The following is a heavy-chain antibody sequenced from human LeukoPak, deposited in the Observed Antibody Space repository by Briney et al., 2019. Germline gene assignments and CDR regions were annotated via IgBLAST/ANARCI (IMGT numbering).Heavy chain of an antibody. D-gene: IGHD1-7*01. V-gene: IGHV3-48*03. Sequence: GGALRLSCAVSGFTFSSYEMNWVRQPPGKGLEWVSYISSSGSTIYYADFVRGGFTISRDNAKNSLYLQMNSLRAEDTAVYYCARNYRGGDYWGQGTLVTVS. J-gene: IGHJ4*02. CDR1: GFTFSSYE. CDR2: ISSSGSTI. CDR3: ARNYRGGDY.